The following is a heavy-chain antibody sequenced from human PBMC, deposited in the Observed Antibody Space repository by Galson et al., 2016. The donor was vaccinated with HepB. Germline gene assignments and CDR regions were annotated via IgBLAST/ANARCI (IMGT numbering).Heavy chain of an antibody. CDR1: GFTFSTYS. D-gene: IGHD3-22*01. V-gene: IGHV3-49*04. Sequence: SLRLSCAAPGFTFSTYSLNWVRQAPGKGLGGVSFIKNKLYGGTTKYAASVKGRFTISRDDSKGIAYLQLNSLETEETAVDYCSRVGGLYESPGYAYFYYGVDGWGQGTTVTVSS. J-gene: IGHJ6*02. CDR3: SRVGGLYESPGYAYFYYGVDG. CDR2: IKNKLYGGTT.